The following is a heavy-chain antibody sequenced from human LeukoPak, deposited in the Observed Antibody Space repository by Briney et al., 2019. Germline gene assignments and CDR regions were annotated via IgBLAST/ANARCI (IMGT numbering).Heavy chain of an antibody. V-gene: IGHV3-9*01. J-gene: IGHJ4*02. CDR1: GFTFDDYA. Sequence: GGSLRLSCVASGFTFDDYAMHWVRQAPGKGLEWVSGISWNSGSIGYADSVKGRFTISRDNAKNSLYLQMNSLRAEDTAVYYCARASGLIDYWGQGTLVTVSS. CDR2: ISWNSGSI. CDR3: ARASGLIDY.